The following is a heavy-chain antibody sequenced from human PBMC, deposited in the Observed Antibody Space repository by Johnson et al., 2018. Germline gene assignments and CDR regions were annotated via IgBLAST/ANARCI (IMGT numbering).Heavy chain of an antibody. CDR1: GGSISSYY. V-gene: IGHV4-59*01. Sequence: QVQLQESGPGLVKPSETLSLTCTVSGGSISSYYWSWIRQPPGKGLEWIAYIYYSGSTSYNPSLKSRVTMSVDTSKNQFSLTLSSVTAADTAVFYCARHADDGWGIKDIFGIWGQGTMVTVSS. D-gene: IGHD3-16*01. CDR3: ARHADDGWGIKDIFGI. J-gene: IGHJ3*02. CDR2: IYYSGST.